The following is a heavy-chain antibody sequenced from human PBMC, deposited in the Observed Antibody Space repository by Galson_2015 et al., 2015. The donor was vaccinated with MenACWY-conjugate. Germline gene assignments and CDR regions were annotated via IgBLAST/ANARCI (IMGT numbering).Heavy chain of an antibody. CDR1: GFTFHTYW. D-gene: IGHD3-3*02. Sequence: SLRLSCAASGFTFHTYWMTWVRQAPGKGLEWVANIKYDGSQQYYVDPVTGLFTISRDNARSSLYLQMNSLRLEDTAVYYCVRPIMTFVAVRSLDYWGQGTVVTVSS. CDR2: IKYDGSQQ. J-gene: IGHJ4*02. V-gene: IGHV3-7*01. CDR3: VRPIMTFVAVRSLDY.